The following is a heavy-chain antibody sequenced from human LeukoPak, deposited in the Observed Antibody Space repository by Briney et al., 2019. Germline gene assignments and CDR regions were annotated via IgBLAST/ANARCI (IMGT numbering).Heavy chain of an antibody. J-gene: IGHJ4*02. V-gene: IGHV3-30*02. CDR1: GFTFSSYG. Sequence: PGGSLRLSCAASGFTFSSYGMHWVRQAPGKGLEWVAFIRYDGSNKYYADSVKGRFTISRDNSKNTLYLQMNSLRAEDTAVYYCAKVLVSAAGFDYWGQGTLVTVSS. D-gene: IGHD6-13*01. CDR3: AKVLVSAAGFDY. CDR2: IRYDGSNK.